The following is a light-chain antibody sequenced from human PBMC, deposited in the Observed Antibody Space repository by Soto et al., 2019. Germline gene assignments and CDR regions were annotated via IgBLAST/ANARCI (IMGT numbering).Light chain of an antibody. V-gene: IGKV1-39*01. CDR3: QQSYSSPET. CDR2: AAS. J-gene: IGKJ1*01. CDR1: QSIASY. Sequence: DIQMTQSPSSLSASVGDRVTITSRASQSIASYLNWYQHKPGKAPKLLIYAASTLQSGVPSRFSGSGSGTDFTLTISSLQPEDFATYYCQQSYSSPETFGQGTPVEI.